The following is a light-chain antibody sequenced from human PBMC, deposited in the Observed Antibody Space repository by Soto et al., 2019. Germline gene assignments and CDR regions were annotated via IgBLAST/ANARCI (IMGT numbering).Light chain of an antibody. CDR1: SSDVGGSNH. Sequence: QSALTQPASVSGSPGRSITISCTGTSSDVGGSNHVAWYQQHPGKVPKLIIYEVSHRPSGISNRFSGSKSGNMASLTISGLQAEDEADYYCISYITTTTSYVFGTGTKLTVL. J-gene: IGLJ1*01. CDR3: ISYITTTTSYV. V-gene: IGLV2-14*01. CDR2: EVS.